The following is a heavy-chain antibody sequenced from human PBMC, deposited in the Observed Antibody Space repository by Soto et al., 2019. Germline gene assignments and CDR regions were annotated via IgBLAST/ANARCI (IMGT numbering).Heavy chain of an antibody. D-gene: IGHD6-13*01. Sequence: SETLSLTCTVSGGSISSGGYYWSWIRQHPGKGLEWIGYIYYSGSTYYNPSLKSRVTISVDTSKNQFSLKLSSVTAADTAVYYCARGRAAVNWFDPWGQGTLVTLSS. J-gene: IGHJ5*02. CDR1: GGSISSGGYY. CDR2: IYYSGST. CDR3: ARGRAAVNWFDP. V-gene: IGHV4-31*03.